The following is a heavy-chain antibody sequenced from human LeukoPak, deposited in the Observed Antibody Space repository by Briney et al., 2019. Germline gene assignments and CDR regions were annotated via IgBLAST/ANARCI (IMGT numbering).Heavy chain of an antibody. CDR3: ARARGYYYDSSTDSGD. Sequence: GGSLRLSCAASGFTFSDFSMNWVRQAPGKGLGWVSSISGNSVFIYYADSVKGRFTISRDNAKNSLFLQMNSLRAEDTAVYYCARARGYYYDSSTDSGDWGQGTMVTVSS. V-gene: IGHV3-21*04. CDR1: GFTFSDFS. CDR2: ISGNSVFI. D-gene: IGHD3-22*01. J-gene: IGHJ3*01.